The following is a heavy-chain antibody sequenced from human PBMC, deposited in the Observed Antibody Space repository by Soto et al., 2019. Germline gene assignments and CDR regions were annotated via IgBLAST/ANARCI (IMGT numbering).Heavy chain of an antibody. V-gene: IGHV4-34*01. CDR1: GGSFSYYY. D-gene: IGHD2-15*01. Sequence: QVQLQQWGAGLLKPSDTLSLTCAVYGGSFSYYYWTWVRQPPGKGLEWIGEINHNGSASYNPSLKRRLTMSLDTSNNQFSLRLSSVTAADTAVYYCASQGYCRDLRCYRSTGFWSFDLWGRGTLVTVSS. CDR2: INHNGSA. J-gene: IGHJ2*01. CDR3: ASQGYCRDLRCYRSTGFWSFDL.